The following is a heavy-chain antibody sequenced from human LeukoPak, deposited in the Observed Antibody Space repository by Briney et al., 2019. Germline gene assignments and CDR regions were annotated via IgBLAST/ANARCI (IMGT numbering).Heavy chain of an antibody. CDR1: GCSFSSGSYY. J-gene: IGHJ4*02. CDR3: ASQVGYFDY. D-gene: IGHD1-26*01. V-gene: IGHV4-61*02. CDR2: ISTSGST. Sequence: SQTLSLTCTVSGCSFSSGSYYWSWLRQPAGTGLEWIGRISTSGSTNYNPSLKSRATISRDTSKNQFSLKLSSVTAADTAVYYCASQVGYFDYWGQGTLVTVSS.